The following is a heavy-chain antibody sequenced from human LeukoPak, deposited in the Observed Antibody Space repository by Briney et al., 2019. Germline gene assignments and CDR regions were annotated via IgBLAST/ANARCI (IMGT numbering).Heavy chain of an antibody. CDR3: ASMGVAARWGYFDY. CDR2: IKQDGSEK. Sequence: GGSLRLSCAASGFTFSSYWMSWVRQAPGKGLEWVANIKQDGSEKYYVDSVKGRFTISRDNAKNSLYLQMNSLRAEDTAVYYCASMGVAARWGYFDYWGQGTLVTVSS. J-gene: IGHJ4*02. V-gene: IGHV3-7*01. CDR1: GFTFSSYW. D-gene: IGHD6-6*01.